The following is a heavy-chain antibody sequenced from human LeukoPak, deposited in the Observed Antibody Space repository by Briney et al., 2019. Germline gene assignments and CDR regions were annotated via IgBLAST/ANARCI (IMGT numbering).Heavy chain of an antibody. Sequence: GGSLRLSCAASGFTFSSYSMNWVRQAPGKGLEWVSSISSSSSSYIYYADSVKGRFTISRDNAKNSLYLQMNSLRAEDTAVYYCAREANRKGIAAADAFDIWGQGTMVTVSS. V-gene: IGHV3-21*01. CDR3: AREANRKGIAAADAFDI. D-gene: IGHD6-13*01. CDR2: ISSSSSSYI. J-gene: IGHJ3*02. CDR1: GFTFSSYS.